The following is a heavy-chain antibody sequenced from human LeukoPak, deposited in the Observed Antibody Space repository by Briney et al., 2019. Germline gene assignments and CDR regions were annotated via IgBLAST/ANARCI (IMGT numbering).Heavy chain of an antibody. J-gene: IGHJ4*02. CDR2: IIPILGIA. CDR1: GYTFTSYD. CDR3: ARSSSGTQQQLTY. Sequence: ASVKVSCKASGYTFTSYDINWVRQAPGQGLEWMGRIIPILGIANYAQKFQGRVTITADKSTSTAYMELSSLRSEDTAVYYCARSSSGTQQQLTYWGQGTLVTVSS. V-gene: IGHV1-69*04. D-gene: IGHD6-13*01.